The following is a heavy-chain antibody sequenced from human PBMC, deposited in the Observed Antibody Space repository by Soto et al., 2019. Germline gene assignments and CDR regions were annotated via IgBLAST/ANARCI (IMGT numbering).Heavy chain of an antibody. CDR3: AREGDYYDSSGYSPMFDY. D-gene: IGHD3-22*01. J-gene: IGHJ4*02. V-gene: IGHV3-30-3*01. CDR2: ISYDGSNK. CDR1: GFTFSSYA. Sequence: QVQLVESGGGVVQPGRSLRLSCAASGFTFSSYAMHWVRQAPGKGLEWVAVISYDGSNKYYADSVKGRFTISRDNSMNTLYLQMNSLRAEDTAVYYCAREGDYYDSSGYSPMFDYWGQGTRVTVSS.